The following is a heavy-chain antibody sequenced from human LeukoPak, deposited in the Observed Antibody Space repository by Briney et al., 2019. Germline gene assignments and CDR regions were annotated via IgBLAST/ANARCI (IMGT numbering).Heavy chain of an antibody. J-gene: IGHJ3*02. V-gene: IGHV1-69*06. CDR1: GGTFSNYA. CDR2: VIPIFSTA. Sequence: SVKVSCKASGGTFSNYAIGWVRQAPGQGLEWMGGVIPIFSTANYAQKFQGRVTITADRSTSTAYMELSSLKIEDTAMYYCTWIQKVVGGFDIWGQGTTVTVSS. D-gene: IGHD5-18*01. CDR3: TWIQKVVGGFDI.